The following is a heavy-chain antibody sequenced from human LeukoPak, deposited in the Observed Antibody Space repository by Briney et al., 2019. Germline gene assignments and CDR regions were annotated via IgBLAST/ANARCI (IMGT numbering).Heavy chain of an antibody. CDR3: AKSGGSSGYPQDY. J-gene: IGHJ4*02. V-gene: IGHV3-30*18. D-gene: IGHD3-22*01. Sequence: GGSLRLSCAASGFTFSNYGKHWVRQAPGKALEWVALISYDGLNKYYTDSVKGRFTISRDNSKNTLDLQMNSLRSEDTGVYYCAKSGGSSGYPQDYWGQGTLVTVSS. CDR2: ISYDGLNK. CDR1: GFTFSNYG.